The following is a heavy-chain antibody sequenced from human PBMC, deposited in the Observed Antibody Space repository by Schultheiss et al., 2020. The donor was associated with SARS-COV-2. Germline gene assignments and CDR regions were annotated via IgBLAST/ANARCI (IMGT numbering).Heavy chain of an antibody. Sequence: GESLKISCAASGFTFSSYAMSWVRQAPGKGLEWVSAISGSGGSTYYADSVKGRFTISRDNSKNTLYLQMKSLKTEDTAVYYCSRVSHPNYYDSSGYDSFDYWGQGTLVTVSS. V-gene: IGHV3-23*01. D-gene: IGHD3-22*01. CDR3: SRVSHPNYYDSSGYDSFDY. CDR2: ISGSGGST. J-gene: IGHJ4*02. CDR1: GFTFSSYA.